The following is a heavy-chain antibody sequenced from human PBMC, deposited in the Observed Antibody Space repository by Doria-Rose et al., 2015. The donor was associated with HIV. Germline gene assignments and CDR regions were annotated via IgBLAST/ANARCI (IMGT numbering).Heavy chain of an antibody. CDR3: ARIKSSRWYHKYSFDF. V-gene: IGHV2-26*01. J-gene: IGHJ4*02. CDR2: ISSDDES. Sequence: SGPVLVKPTETLTLTCTVSGVSLSSPGMGVSWIRQPPGKALVWLAHISSDDESSYSTSLKSRLTIYRVSSKCQVVLTMTDMDPVDTATYYCARIKSSRWYHKYSFDFWGQGTLVIVSA. D-gene: IGHD6-13*01. CDR1: GVSLSSPGMG.